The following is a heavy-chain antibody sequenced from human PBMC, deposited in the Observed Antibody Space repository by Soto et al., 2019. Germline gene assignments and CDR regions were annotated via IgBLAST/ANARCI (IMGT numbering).Heavy chain of an antibody. CDR3: AGLRGYAGSPIDY. Sequence: SETLSLTCTVSGGSIISGYWSWIRQPPGKGLEWIGYISYSGNTNYNPSLKSRVTMSVDTPKNQFSLRLSSVTTADTAVYYCAGLRGYAGSPIDYWGQGTLVTVSS. J-gene: IGHJ4*02. D-gene: IGHD2-15*01. CDR2: ISYSGNT. CDR1: GGSIISGY. V-gene: IGHV4-59*01.